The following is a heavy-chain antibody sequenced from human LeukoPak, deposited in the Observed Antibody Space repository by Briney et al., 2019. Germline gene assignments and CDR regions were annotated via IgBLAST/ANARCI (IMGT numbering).Heavy chain of an antibody. CDR3: ASLRERSYYARGFDY. Sequence: GGSLRLSCAASGFTFRTYGMHWARQAPGKGLEWVAYMQYDGSNKQYADSVKGRFSISRDNSKNILYLQMNSLRAEDTAVYYCASLRERSYYARGFDYWGQGTLVTVSS. V-gene: IGHV3-30*02. CDR2: MQYDGSNK. D-gene: IGHD1-26*01. J-gene: IGHJ4*02. CDR1: GFTFRTYG.